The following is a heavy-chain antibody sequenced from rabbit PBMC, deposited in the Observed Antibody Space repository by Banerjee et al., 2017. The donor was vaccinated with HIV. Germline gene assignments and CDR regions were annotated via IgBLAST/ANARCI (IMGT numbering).Heavy chain of an antibody. V-gene: IGHV1S45*01. CDR1: GFSFSSSYW. D-gene: IGHD8-1*01. CDR2: IYTVSGNI. Sequence: QEQLEESGGDLVKPEGSLTLTCTASGFSFSSSYWICWVRQAPGKGLEWIACIYTVSGNIDYATWAKGRFTASKASSTTVTLHVTSLTAADTATYFCARSGAGSDYSFDLWGPGTLVTVS. CDR3: ARSGAGSDYSFDL. J-gene: IGHJ4*01.